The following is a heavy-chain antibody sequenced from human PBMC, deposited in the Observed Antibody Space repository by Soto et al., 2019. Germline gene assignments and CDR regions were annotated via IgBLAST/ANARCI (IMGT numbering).Heavy chain of an antibody. J-gene: IGHJ4*02. CDR3: TIGAGWESDY. V-gene: IGHV3-7*05. CDR1: GFTFTSYW. D-gene: IGHD1-26*01. Sequence: VQLVESGGGLVQPGGSLRLSCVASGFTFTSYWMTWVRQSPGKGLEWVANIKQDGSAKFYVDSVKGRFTISRDNTKNSLYLQMNSRRAEDTAIYYCTIGAGWESDYWGQGTLVTVSS. CDR2: IKQDGSAK.